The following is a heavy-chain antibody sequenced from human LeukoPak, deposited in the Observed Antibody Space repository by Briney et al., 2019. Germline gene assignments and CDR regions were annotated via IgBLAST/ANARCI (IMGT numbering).Heavy chain of an antibody. J-gene: IGHJ4*02. Sequence: GASVKVSCKSSGYTFTYNDINWVRQATGHGLEWMGWMNPNSGNTGYAQKFQGRVTMTRNTSISTAYMELSSLRSEDTAVYYCARGRPNGSGSYYNRWGSGDPSLDYWGQGTLVTVSS. D-gene: IGHD3-10*01. V-gene: IGHV1-8*01. CDR2: MNPNSGNT. CDR3: ARGRPNGSGSYYNRWGSGDPSLDY. CDR1: GYTFTYND.